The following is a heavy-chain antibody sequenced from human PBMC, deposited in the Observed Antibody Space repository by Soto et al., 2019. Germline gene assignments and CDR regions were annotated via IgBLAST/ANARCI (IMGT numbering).Heavy chain of an antibody. CDR2: IYYNGST. D-gene: IGHD3-9*01. CDR3: ARFGGYYDILTGRTSYYYYGMDV. CDR1: GGSISSGGYY. V-gene: IGHV4-31*03. J-gene: IGHJ6*02. Sequence: PSETLSLTCTVSGGSISSGGYYWSWIRQHPGKSLEWIGYIYYNGSTYYKTSLKSRVTISVDTSKNQNYLKLSSVTAADASVYFCARFGGYYDILTGRTSYYYYGMDVWGQGTTVTVSS.